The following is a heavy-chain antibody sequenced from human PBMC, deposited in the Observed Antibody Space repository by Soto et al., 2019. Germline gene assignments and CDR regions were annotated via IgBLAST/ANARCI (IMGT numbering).Heavy chain of an antibody. J-gene: IGHJ6*02. D-gene: IGHD3-10*02. CDR2: ISCYNGNT. V-gene: IGHV1-18*01. CDR3: VTDFSYVRSFTSRDGYEV. CDR1: GYTFSSYG. Sequence: QVQLVQSGAEVKKPGASVKVSCKASGYTFSSYGISWVRQAPGQGLEWMGWISCYNGNTYYAQKFQGRVPMTPDPSTSNAYMGSTHLRSAETAVSYCVTDFSYVRSFTSRDGYEVWGHGSKVTV.